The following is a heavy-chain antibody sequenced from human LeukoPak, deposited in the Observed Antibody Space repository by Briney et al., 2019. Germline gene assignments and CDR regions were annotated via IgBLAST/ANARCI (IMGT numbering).Heavy chain of an antibody. CDR2: INHSGST. D-gene: IGHD3-10*01. CDR3: AAITMVRGGWFDP. CDR1: GGSFSGYY. J-gene: IGHJ5*02. V-gene: IGHV4-34*01. Sequence: PSETLSLTCAVYGGSFSGYYWSWIRQPPGKGLEWIGEINHSGSTNYNPSLKSRVTISVDTSKNQFSLKLSSVTAADTAVYYCAAITMVRGGWFDPWGQGTLVTVSS.